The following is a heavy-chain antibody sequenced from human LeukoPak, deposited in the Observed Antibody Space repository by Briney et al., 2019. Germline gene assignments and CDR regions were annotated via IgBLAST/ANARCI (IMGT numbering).Heavy chain of an antibody. V-gene: IGHV1-18*04. D-gene: IGHD6-13*01. CDR2: ISAYNGNT. CDR1: GHTFTGYY. Sequence: ASVKVSCKASGHTFTGYYMHWVRQAPGQGLEWMGWISAYNGNTNYAQKLQGRVTMTTDTSTSTAYMELRSLRSDDTAVYYCARVPYGAAAGTIDYWGQGTLVTVSS. J-gene: IGHJ4*02. CDR3: ARVPYGAAAGTIDY.